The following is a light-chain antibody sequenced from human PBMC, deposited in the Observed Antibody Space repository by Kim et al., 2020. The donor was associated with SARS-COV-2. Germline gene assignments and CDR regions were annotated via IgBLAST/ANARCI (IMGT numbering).Light chain of an antibody. V-gene: IGLV2-14*03. CDR3: SSYTSSGTWV. Sequence: VSGSPGQSITISCTGPSSDYVSWYQQHPGKAPKYMIYDVSKRPSGVSYRFSGSKSATTASLTISGLQAEDEADYYCSSYTSSGTWVFGGGTKVTVL. CDR2: DVS. CDR1: SSDY. J-gene: IGLJ3*02.